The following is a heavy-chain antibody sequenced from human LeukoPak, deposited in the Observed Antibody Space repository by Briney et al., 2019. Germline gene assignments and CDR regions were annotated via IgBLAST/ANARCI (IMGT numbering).Heavy chain of an antibody. CDR1: GDSISSDY. V-gene: IGHV4-59*12. CDR2: SGST. D-gene: IGHD3-22*01. J-gene: IGHJ6*03. Sequence: SETLSLTCTVSGDSISSDYWSWIRQPPGKGLEWIGYSGSTNYNPSLKSRVTISVDTAKNQFSLKLSSVTAADTAVYYCAATSGYYPYYYMDVWGKGTTVTVSS. CDR3: AATSGYYPYYYMDV.